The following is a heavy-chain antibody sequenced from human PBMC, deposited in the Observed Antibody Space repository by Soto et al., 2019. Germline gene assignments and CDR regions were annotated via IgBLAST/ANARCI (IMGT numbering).Heavy chain of an antibody. D-gene: IGHD3-10*01. CDR1: GYTFTSYG. CDR2: ISAYNGNT. Sequence: ASVKVSCKASGYTFTSYGISWVRQAPGQGLEWMGWISAYNGNTNYAQKLQGRVTMTTDTSTSAAYMELRSLRSDDTAVYYCSRGVAMVRGVIANDYYYYGMDVWGQGTTVTVSS. V-gene: IGHV1-18*01. CDR3: SRGVAMVRGVIANDYYYYGMDV. J-gene: IGHJ6*02.